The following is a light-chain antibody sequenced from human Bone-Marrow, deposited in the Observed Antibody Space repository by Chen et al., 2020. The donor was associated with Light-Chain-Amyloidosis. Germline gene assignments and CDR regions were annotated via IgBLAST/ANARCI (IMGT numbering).Light chain of an antibody. Sequence: SYVLTQPSSVSVAPGQTARIACGGNNIGSTSVHWYQQTPGQAPLLVVYDDSDRPSGIPERLSGSNSGNTATLTISRVEAGGEADYSCQVWDRSSDRPVFGGGTKLTVL. CDR2: DDS. V-gene: IGLV3-21*02. CDR1: NIGSTS. CDR3: QVWDRSSDRPV. J-gene: IGLJ3*02.